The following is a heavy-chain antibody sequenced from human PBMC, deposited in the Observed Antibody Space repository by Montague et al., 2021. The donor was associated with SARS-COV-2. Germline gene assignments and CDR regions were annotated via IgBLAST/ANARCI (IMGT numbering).Heavy chain of an antibody. Sequence: SETLSLTCTVSGGSISSYYWSWIRQPPGKGLEWIGDIYYSGSTNYNPSLKSRVTISVDTSKNQFSLKLSSVTAADTAVYYCARAGSGGYSFYYYYGMDVWGQGTTVTVSS. D-gene: IGHD3-10*01. J-gene: IGHJ6*02. CDR3: ARAGSGGYSFYYYYGMDV. V-gene: IGHV4-59*12. CDR2: IYYSGST. CDR1: GGSISSYY.